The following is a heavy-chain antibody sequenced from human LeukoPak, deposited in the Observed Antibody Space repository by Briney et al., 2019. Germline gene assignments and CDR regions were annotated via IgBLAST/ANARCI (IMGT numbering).Heavy chain of an antibody. J-gene: IGHJ5*02. V-gene: IGHV3-23*01. CDR1: GFTFSSYA. Sequence: GSLRLSCAASGFTFSSYAMNWVRQAPGKGLEWVSGITGSGGSTYYADSVKGRFTIPRDNSKSTLYLQMNSLRAEDTAVYYCAKGTGSGSSNWFDPWGQGTLVTVSS. CDR3: AKGTGSGSSNWFDP. D-gene: IGHD3-10*01. CDR2: ITGSGGST.